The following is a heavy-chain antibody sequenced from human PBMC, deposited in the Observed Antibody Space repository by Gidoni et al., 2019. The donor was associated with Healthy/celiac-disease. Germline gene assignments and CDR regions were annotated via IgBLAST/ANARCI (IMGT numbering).Heavy chain of an antibody. D-gene: IGHD2-15*01. CDR3: ARSRDCSGGSCYSDGDAFDI. CDR2: IWYDGINK. Sequence: QVQLVESGGGVVQPGRSLRLPCAESGFTFSSSGMHWVRQAPGKVLEWVAVIWYDGINKYYADSVKGRFTISRDNSKNTLYLQMNSLRAEDTAVYYCARSRDCSGGSCYSDGDAFDIWGQGTMVTVSS. J-gene: IGHJ3*02. V-gene: IGHV3-33*01. CDR1: GFTFSSSG.